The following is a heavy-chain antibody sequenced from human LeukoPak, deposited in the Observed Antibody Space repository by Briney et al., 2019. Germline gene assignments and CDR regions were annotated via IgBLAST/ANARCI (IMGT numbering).Heavy chain of an antibody. CDR2: IYYSGST. D-gene: IGHD3-22*01. V-gene: IGHV4-30-4*01. CDR3: ARGPHYYDSSGSSFDY. Sequence: SETLSLTCTVSGGSISSGDYYRSWIRQPPGKGLEWIGYIYYSGSTYYNPSLKSRVTISVDTSKNQFSLKLSSVTAADTAVYYCARGPHYYDSSGSSFDYWGQGTLVTVSS. CDR1: GGSISSGDYY. J-gene: IGHJ4*02.